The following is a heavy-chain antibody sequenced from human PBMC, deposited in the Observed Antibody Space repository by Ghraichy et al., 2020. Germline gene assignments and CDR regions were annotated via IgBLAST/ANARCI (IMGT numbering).Heavy chain of an antibody. V-gene: IGHV3-11*01. CDR3: ARGRYDFWSGYDNEPHWYFDL. CDR2: ISSSGSTI. J-gene: IGHJ2*01. Sequence: GGSLRLSCAASGFTFSDYYMSWIRQAPGKGLEWVSYISSSGSTIYYADSVKGRFTISRDNAKNSLYLQMNSLRAEDTAVYYCARGRYDFWSGYDNEPHWYFDLWGRGTLVTVSS. CDR1: GFTFSDYY. D-gene: IGHD3-3*01.